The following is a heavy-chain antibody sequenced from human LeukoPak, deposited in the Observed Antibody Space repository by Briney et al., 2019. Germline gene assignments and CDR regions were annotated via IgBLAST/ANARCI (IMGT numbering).Heavy chain of an antibody. D-gene: IGHD6-19*01. J-gene: IGHJ4*02. CDR3: ARLRFDTGWYGDNFDS. CDR1: GDSISSPSYY. CDR2: IYYNGNT. Sequence: PSETLSLTCTVSGDSISSPSYYWGWVRQPPGKGLEWIANIYYNGNTYYNPSLKSRVGITVDTSKDQFSLTVTAVTAADTAVYYCARLRFDTGWYGDNFDSWGRGTLVTVSS. V-gene: IGHV4-39*01.